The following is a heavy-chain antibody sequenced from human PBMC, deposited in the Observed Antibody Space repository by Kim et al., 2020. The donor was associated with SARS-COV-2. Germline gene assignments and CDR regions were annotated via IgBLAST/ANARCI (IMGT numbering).Heavy chain of an antibody. V-gene: IGHV3-66*01. J-gene: IGHJ3*02. CDR2: IYSGGST. CDR1: GFTVSSNY. D-gene: IGHD2-2*01. CDR3: ARDSPYCSSTSCYWGGAFDI. Sequence: GGSLRLSCAASGFTVSSNYMSWVRQAPGKGLEWVSVIYSGGSTYYADSVKGRFTISRDNSKNTLYLQMNSLRAEDTAVYYCARDSPYCSSTSCYWGGAFDIWGQGTMVTVSS.